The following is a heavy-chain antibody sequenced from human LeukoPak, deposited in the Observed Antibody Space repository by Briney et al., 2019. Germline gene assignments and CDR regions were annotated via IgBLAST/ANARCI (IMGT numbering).Heavy chain of an antibody. CDR2: IYHSGTT. CDR1: DYSITSDCY. CDR3: AREGSTSGTNWFDP. J-gene: IGHJ5*02. V-gene: IGHV4-38-2*02. D-gene: IGHD3-10*01. Sequence: SETLSLTCAVSDYSITSDCYWGWIRQPPGKGLEWIGSIYHSGTTDYNPSLKSRVTISVDTSKNQFSLKLTSVTAADTAVYYCAREGSTSGTNWFDPWGQGNLVTVSS.